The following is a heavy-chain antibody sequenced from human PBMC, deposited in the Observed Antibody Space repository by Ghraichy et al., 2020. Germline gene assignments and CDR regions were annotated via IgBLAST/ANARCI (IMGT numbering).Heavy chain of an antibody. D-gene: IGHD1-1*01. J-gene: IGHJ6*03. CDR2: INHSGST. CDR1: GGSFSGYY. V-gene: IGHV4-34*01. CDR3: ASATRGYYYYYYMDV. Sequence: LSLTCAVYGGSFSGYYWSWIRQPPGKGLEWIGEINHSGSTNYNPSLKSRVTISVDTSKNQFSLKLSSVTAADTAVYYCASATRGYYYYYYMDVWGKGTTVTVSS.